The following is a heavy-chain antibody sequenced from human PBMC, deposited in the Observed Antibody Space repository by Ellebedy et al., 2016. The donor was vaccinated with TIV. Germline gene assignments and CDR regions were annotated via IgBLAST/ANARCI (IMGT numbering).Heavy chain of an antibody. D-gene: IGHD6-6*01. Sequence: GESLKISXAASGFTFSSYWMSWVRQAPGKGLEWVANIKQDGSEKYYVDSVKGRFTISRDNAKNSLYLQMNSLRAEDTAVYYCARDTGGWYSSSSSDYWGQGTLVTVSS. J-gene: IGHJ4*02. CDR1: GFTFSSYW. CDR2: IKQDGSEK. V-gene: IGHV3-7*01. CDR3: ARDTGGWYSSSSSDY.